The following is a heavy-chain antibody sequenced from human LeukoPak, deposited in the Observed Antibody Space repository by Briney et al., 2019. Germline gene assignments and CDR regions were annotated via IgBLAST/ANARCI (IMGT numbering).Heavy chain of an antibody. CDR3: ARDRERLGSDY. V-gene: IGHV3-30-3*01. CDR1: GFTFSSYA. Sequence: TGGSLRLSCAASGFTFSSYAMHWVRQAPGKGLEWVAVISYDGSNKYYADSVKGRFTISRDNSKNTLYLQMNSLRAEDTAVYYCARDRERLGSDYWGQGTLVTVSS. D-gene: IGHD1-26*01. CDR2: ISYDGSNK. J-gene: IGHJ4*02.